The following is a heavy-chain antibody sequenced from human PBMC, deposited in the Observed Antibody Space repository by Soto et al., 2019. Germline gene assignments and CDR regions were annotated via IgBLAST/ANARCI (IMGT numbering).Heavy chain of an antibody. D-gene: IGHD3-10*01. CDR2: ISSSSSYI. Sequence: GGSLRLSCAASGFTFSSYSMNWVRQAPGKGLEWVSSISSSSSYIYYADSVKGRFTISRDNAKNSLYLQMNSLRAEDTAVYYCANTKYHSGITMVRGVPAYGMDVWGQGTTVTVSS. V-gene: IGHV3-21*01. J-gene: IGHJ6*02. CDR3: ANTKYHSGITMVRGVPAYGMDV. CDR1: GFTFSSYS.